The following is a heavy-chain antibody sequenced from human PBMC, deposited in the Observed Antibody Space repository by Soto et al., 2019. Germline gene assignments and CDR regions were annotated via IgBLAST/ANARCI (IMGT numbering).Heavy chain of an antibody. CDR1: GYTFTDYP. CDR2: INAGNGNT. D-gene: IGHD3-3*01. J-gene: IGHJ6*02. CDR3: AKGMEAYNYARDV. Sequence: ASVKVSCKASGYTFTDYPIYWVRQAPGQRLEWMGLINAGNGNTKYSQNFQGRDTISRDISASTSYIELNSLRSEDTAVYYCAKGMEAYNYARDVWGQGTTVTVSS. V-gene: IGHV1-3*01.